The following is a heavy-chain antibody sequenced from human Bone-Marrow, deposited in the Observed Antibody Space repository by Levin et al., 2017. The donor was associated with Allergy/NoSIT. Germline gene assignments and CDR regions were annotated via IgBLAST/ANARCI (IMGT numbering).Heavy chain of an antibody. D-gene: IGHD6-19*01. CDR1: GFSFDTYA. V-gene: IGHV3-23*01. J-gene: IGHJ4*02. CDR3: AKSGARIVVAGRYYFDS. Sequence: LSLTCAASGFSFDTYAMNWVRQPPGKGLEWVAGIGNSGGNIYYADSVTGRFTISRDNSRDTVFLQMNNLRVDDTAIYYCAKSGARIVVAGRYYFDSWGRGALVTVAS. CDR2: IGNSGGNI.